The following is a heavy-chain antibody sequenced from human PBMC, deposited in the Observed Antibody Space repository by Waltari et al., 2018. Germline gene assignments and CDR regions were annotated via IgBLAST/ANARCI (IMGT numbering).Heavy chain of an antibody. CDR2: TWYDGSNK. Sequence: QVQLVESGGGVVQPGRSLRLSCAASGFTFSRYGMHWVRQAPGKGMEWVVVTWYDGSNKYYADSVKGRFTISRNNSKNTLYLQMNSLRAEDTAVYYCARWNTVALNWGQGTLVTVSS. D-gene: IGHD1-1*01. CDR1: GFTFSRYG. J-gene: IGHJ4*02. V-gene: IGHV3-33*01. CDR3: ARWNTVALN.